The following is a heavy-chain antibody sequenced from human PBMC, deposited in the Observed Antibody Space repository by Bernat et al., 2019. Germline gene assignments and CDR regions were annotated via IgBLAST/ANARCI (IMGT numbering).Heavy chain of an antibody. CDR2: IYSVGST. Sequence: EVQLVETGGGLIQPGGSLRLSCAASGFTVSSNYMSWVRQAPGKGLEWVSVIYSVGSTYYADSVKARFTISRDNSKNTLYLQMNSLRAEDTAVYYCARGLGGYDILTGYYLRPYYLDYWGQGTLVTVSS. CDR1: GFTVSSNY. J-gene: IGHJ4*02. D-gene: IGHD3-9*01. CDR3: ARGLGGYDILTGYYLRPYYLDY. V-gene: IGHV3-53*02.